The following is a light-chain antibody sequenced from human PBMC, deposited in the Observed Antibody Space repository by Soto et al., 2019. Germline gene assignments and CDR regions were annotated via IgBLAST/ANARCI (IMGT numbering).Light chain of an antibody. J-gene: IGLJ1*01. CDR3: SSYTSSIKV. Sequence: QSVLTQPASVSGSPGQSITISCTGTSSDVGGYNYVSWYQQHPGKAPKLMIYDVSNRPSGFSNRFSGSKSGNTASLTISGLQAEDEADYYCSSYTSSIKVFGTGTKVTVL. CDR1: SSDVGGYNY. V-gene: IGLV2-14*01. CDR2: DVS.